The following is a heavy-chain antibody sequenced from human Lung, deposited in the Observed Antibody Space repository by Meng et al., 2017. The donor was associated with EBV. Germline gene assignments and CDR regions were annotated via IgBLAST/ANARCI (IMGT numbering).Heavy chain of an antibody. Sequence: AHRQGPGPGLGKPSGTLSLTVAVSCGSISSSNWWSWVRQPPGKGLEWIGYIYYSGSTNYNPSLNSRISISLDKSKNHFSLKVNSVTAADTAVYYCARGKQDAWELLAYWGQGALVTVSS. V-gene: IGHV4-4*02. CDR1: CGSISSSNW. J-gene: IGHJ4*02. CDR3: ARGKQDAWELLAY. D-gene: IGHD1-26*01. CDR2: IYYSGST.